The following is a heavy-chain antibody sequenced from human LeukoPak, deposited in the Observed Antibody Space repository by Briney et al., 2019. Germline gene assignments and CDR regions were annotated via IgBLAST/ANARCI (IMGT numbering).Heavy chain of an antibody. CDR3: AKTVSGSYSYQGGDY. Sequence: GGSLTLSCAASGFTFSVYAMRWVRQAPGKGLEWVSAISGSGENTNYADSVKGRFTMSRDNSRNMLYLQMNSLRDEDTAKYYCAKTVSGSYSYQGGDYWGQGTLVTVSS. J-gene: IGHJ4*02. V-gene: IGHV3-23*01. CDR1: GFTFSVYA. CDR2: ISGSGENT. D-gene: IGHD3-16*02.